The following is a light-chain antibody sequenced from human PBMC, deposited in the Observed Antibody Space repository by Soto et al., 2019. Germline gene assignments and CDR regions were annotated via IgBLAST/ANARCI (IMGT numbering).Light chain of an antibody. Sequence: ASLGASVKLTCTLSSGHSSYAIAWHQQQPEKGPRYLMKLNSDGSHSKGDGIPDRFSGSSSGAERYLTISSLQSEDEADYYCQTWGTGTAYVFGTGTKLTVL. CDR1: SGHSSYA. J-gene: IGLJ1*01. V-gene: IGLV4-69*01. CDR2: LNSDGSH. CDR3: QTWGTGTAYV.